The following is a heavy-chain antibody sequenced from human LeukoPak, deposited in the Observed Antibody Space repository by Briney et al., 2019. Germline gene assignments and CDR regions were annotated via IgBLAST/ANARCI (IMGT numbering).Heavy chain of an antibody. CDR1: GFTVSSNY. CDR3: ARDWAYYDILTGKNWGY. V-gene: IGHV3-66*01. D-gene: IGHD3-9*01. J-gene: IGHJ4*02. CDR2: IYSGGST. Sequence: GGSLRLSCAASGFTVSSNYMSWVRQAPGKGLEWVSVIYSGGSTYYADSVKGRFTISRDNSKNTLYLQMNSLRAEDTAVYYCARDWAYYDILTGKNWGYWGQGTLVTVSS.